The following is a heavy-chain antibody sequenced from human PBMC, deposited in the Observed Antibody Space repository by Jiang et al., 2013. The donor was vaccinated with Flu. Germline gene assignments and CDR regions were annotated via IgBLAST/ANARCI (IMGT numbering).Heavy chain of an antibody. Sequence: QLVESGGGVVQPGGSLRLSCAASGFTFSNYAMHWVRQSPDKGLEWVAVIGHDGRIKIHAGSVEGRFTISRDNSENTLFLQMNSLRTEDTALYYCARDPISASPDYFDYWGQGTLVSVSS. CDR1: GFTFSNYA. V-gene: IGHV3-30*04. D-gene: IGHD3-3*01. CDR2: IGHDGRIK. CDR3: ARDPISASPDYFDY. J-gene: IGHJ4*02.